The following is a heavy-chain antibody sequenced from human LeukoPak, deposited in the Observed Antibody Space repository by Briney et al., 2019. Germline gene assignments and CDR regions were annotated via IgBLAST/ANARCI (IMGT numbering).Heavy chain of an antibody. CDR1: GFTFSSYS. CDR3: ARTYYYGSGSYYY. Sequence: PGGSLRLSCAASGFTFSSYSMNWLRQAPGKGLEWVSSISSSSSTIYYADSVKGRFTISRDNAKNSLYLQMNSLRAEDTAVYYCARTYYYGSGSYYYWGQGTLVTVSS. D-gene: IGHD3-10*01. CDR2: ISSSSSTI. V-gene: IGHV3-48*01. J-gene: IGHJ4*02.